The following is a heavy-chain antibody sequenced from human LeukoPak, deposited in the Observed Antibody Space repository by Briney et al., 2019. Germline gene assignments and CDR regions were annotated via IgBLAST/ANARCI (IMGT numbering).Heavy chain of an antibody. CDR2: IKQDGSEK. V-gene: IGHV3-7*03. CDR3: ARGYRTFDD. Sequence: PGGSLRLSCAASGFTFSSYGMSWVRQAPGKGLEWVANIKQDGSEKYYVDSVKGRFTISRDNAKNSLYLQMNSLRADDTAVYYYARGYRTFDDRGQGTLVTVSS. J-gene: IGHJ4*02. CDR1: GFTFSSYG. D-gene: IGHD5-18*01.